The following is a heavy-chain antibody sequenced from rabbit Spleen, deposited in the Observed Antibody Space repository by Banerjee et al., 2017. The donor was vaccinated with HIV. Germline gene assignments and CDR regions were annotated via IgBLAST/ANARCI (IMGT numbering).Heavy chain of an antibody. D-gene: IGHD1-1*01. V-gene: IGHV1S7*01. CDR3: VRGASSSGYYSL. J-gene: IGHJ6*01. CDR1: GFDLNTYG. Sequence: QSLEESGGDLVKPGGSLKLSCKASGFDLNTYGVSWVRQAPGKGLEWIGYIDPVFGATYYAPWVNGRFTISSHNAQNTLYLQLNSLTAADTATYFCVRGASSSGYYSLWGQGTLVTVS. CDR2: IDPVFGAT.